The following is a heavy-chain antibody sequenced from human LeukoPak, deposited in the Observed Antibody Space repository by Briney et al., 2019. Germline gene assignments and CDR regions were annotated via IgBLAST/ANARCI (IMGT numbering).Heavy chain of an antibody. Sequence: GESLKISCKGSGYSFTSYWIGWVRQMPGKGLEWMGIIYPGDSDTRYSPSFQGQVTISADKSISTAYLQWSSLKASDTAMYYCARRRGFTSSGWYSGAYYFDYWGQGTLVTVSS. CDR1: GYSFTSYW. J-gene: IGHJ4*02. CDR2: IYPGDSDT. D-gene: IGHD6-19*01. V-gene: IGHV5-51*01. CDR3: ARRRGFTSSGWYSGAYYFDY.